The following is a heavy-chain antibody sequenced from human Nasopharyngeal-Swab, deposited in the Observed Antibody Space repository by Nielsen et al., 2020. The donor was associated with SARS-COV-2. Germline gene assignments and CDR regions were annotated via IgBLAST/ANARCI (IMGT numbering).Heavy chain of an antibody. CDR2: IYYSGST. V-gene: IGHV4-39*01. D-gene: IGHD5-18*01. J-gene: IGHJ4*02. Sequence: SETLSLTCTVSGGSISSSSYYWGWIRQPPGKGLEWIGSIYYSGSTYYNPSLKGRVTISVDTSKNQFSLKLSSVTAADTAVYYCARRGQDTAMDPNGVDYWGQGTLVTVSS. CDR1: GGSISSSSYY. CDR3: ARRGQDTAMDPNGVDY.